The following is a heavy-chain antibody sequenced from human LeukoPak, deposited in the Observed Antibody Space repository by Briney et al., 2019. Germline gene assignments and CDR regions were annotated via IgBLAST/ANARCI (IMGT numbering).Heavy chain of an antibody. CDR3: ASTLQYYYDSSGYPDGFDI. CDR1: GYTFTGYY. J-gene: IGHJ3*02. CDR2: INPNSGGT. D-gene: IGHD3-22*01. V-gene: IGHV1-2*02. Sequence: ASVKVSCKASGYTFTGYYMHWVRQAPGQGLEWMGWINPNSGGTNYAQEFQGRVTMTRDTSISTAYMELSRLRSDDTAVYYCASTLQYYYDSSGYPDGFDIWGQGTMVTVSS.